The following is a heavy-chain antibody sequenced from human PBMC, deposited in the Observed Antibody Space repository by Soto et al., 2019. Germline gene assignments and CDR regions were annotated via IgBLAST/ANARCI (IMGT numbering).Heavy chain of an antibody. Sequence: SETLSLTCTVSGGSISSSSYYWGWIRQPPGKGLEWIGSIYYSGSTYYNPSLKSRVTISVDTSKNQFSLKLSSVTAADTAVYYCAKAWGGYVFNHWGQETRFTVPP. J-gene: IGHJ4*02. CDR2: IYYSGST. CDR3: AKAWGGYVFNH. V-gene: IGHV4-39*01. D-gene: IGHD5-12*01. CDR1: GGSISSSSYY.